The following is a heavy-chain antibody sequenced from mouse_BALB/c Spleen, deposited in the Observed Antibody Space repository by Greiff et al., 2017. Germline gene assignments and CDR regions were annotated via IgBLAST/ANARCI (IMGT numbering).Heavy chain of an antibody. V-gene: IGHV2-6-5*01. CDR1: GFSLTDYG. D-gene: IGHD2-5*01. Sequence: QVQLQQSGPGLVAPSQSLSITCTVSGFSLTDYGVSWIRQPPGKGLEWLGVIWGGGSTYYNSALKSRLSISKDNSKSQVFLKMNSLQTDDTAMYSCAKQGSNYRGAYYFDYWGQGTTLTVSS. CDR2: IWGGGST. CDR3: AKQGSNYRGAYYFDY. J-gene: IGHJ2*01.